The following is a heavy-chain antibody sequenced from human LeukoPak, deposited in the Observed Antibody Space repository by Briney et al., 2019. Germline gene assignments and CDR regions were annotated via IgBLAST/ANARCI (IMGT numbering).Heavy chain of an antibody. Sequence: GGSLRLSCTASGFTFTNSAMSWVGQSPGKGLEWISSVGLTGGSIYYADSIKGRFTISRDNANNSVFLHMNSLRAEDTGVYYCAREYGGNSLDKWGQGVLVTVSS. J-gene: IGHJ4*02. CDR1: GFTFTNSA. CDR3: AREYGGNSLDK. CDR2: VGLTGGSI. D-gene: IGHD4-23*01. V-gene: IGHV3-21*01.